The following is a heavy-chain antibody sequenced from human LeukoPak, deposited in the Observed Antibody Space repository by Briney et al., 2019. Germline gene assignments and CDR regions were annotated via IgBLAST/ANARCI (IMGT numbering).Heavy chain of an antibody. V-gene: IGHV3-48*01. D-gene: IGHD3-3*01. J-gene: IGHJ4*02. CDR3: ARDRYYDFWSGSVDY. CDR1: GFTFGDYA. CDR2: ISSSTSTR. Sequence: QAGGSLRLSCTASGFTFGDYAMSWFRQAPGKGLEWASYISSSTSTRYYADSVKGRITISRDNSKNTLYLQMNSLRAEDTAVYYCARDRYYDFWSGSVDYWGQGTLVTVSS.